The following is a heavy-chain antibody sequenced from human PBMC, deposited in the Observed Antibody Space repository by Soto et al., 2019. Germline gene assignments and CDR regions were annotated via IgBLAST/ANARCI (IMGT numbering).Heavy chain of an antibody. V-gene: IGHV1-46*01. CDR1: GYTFTSDY. CDR3: TTDSRTTLPEIRFDY. Sequence: ASVKVSCKASGYTFTSDYMHWVRQAPGQGLEWMGRINPSGGSTIYSQNFQGRFSVTRDTSTSTVYMELSSLRSEDTAVYYCTTDSRTTLPEIRFDYWGHGTQVTVSS. J-gene: IGHJ4*01. CDR2: INPSGGST. D-gene: IGHD1-26*01.